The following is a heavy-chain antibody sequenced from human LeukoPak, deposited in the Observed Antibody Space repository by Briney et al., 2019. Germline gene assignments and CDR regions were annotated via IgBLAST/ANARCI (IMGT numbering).Heavy chain of an antibody. J-gene: IGHJ4*02. CDR2: IYYSGST. CDR1: GGSISSYY. V-gene: IGHV4-59*01. D-gene: IGHD6-13*01. CDR3: AREVASSSDEYYFDY. Sequence: SETLSLTCTVSGGSISSYYWSWIRHPPGKGLEGIGYIYYSGSTNYNPSLKSRVTISVDTSKNQFSLKLSSVTAADTAVYYCAREVASSSDEYYFDYWGQGTLVTVSS.